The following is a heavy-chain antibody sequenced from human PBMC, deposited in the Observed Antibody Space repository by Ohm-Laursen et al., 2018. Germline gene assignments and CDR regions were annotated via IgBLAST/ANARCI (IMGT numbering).Heavy chain of an antibody. Sequence: SLRLSCAASGFTFDDYAMHWVRQAPGKGLEWVSGISWNSGSIGYADSVKGRFTISRDNAKNSLYLQMNSLRAEDTALYYCARGEDIVVTKYYFDYWGQGTLVAVSS. J-gene: IGHJ4*02. CDR1: GFTFDDYA. V-gene: IGHV3-9*01. CDR2: ISWNSGSI. D-gene: IGHD2-15*01. CDR3: ARGEDIVVTKYYFDY.